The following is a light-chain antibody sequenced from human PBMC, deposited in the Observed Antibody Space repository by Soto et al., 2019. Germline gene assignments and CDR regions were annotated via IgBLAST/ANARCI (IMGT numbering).Light chain of an antibody. V-gene: IGKV1-33*01. J-gene: IGKJ4*02. CDR3: QQYDNLPLT. Sequence: IQMTQSPSSLSASVGDRVTITCQASQDISNYLNWYQQKPGKATKLLIYDASNLETGVTSRFSGSGSGTDFTFTISSLQPEDIATYYCQQYDNLPLTFGGGTKV. CDR1: QDISNY. CDR2: DAS.